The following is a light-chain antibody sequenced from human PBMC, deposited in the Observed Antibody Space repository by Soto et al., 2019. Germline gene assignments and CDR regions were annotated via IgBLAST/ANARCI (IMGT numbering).Light chain of an antibody. V-gene: IGKV3-11*01. J-gene: IGKJ2*01. CDR1: QTVGTY. CDR2: NTS. CDR3: QQRANWPYGT. Sequence: EIVLTQSPATLSLSPGERAILSCRASQTVGTYLAWFQQKPGQAPRLLIYNTSNRVTGIPSRFIASGSGTDFTLTISSLAPEDFAVYYCQQRANWPYGTFGQGTKLEIK.